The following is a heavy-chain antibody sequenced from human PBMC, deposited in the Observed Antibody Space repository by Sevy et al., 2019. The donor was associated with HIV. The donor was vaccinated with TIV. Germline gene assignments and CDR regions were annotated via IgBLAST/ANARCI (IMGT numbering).Heavy chain of an antibody. CDR2: INHSGST. D-gene: IGHD6-13*01. J-gene: IGHJ6*02. V-gene: IGHV4-34*01. CDR3: ARLYSSSWSWGYYYGMDV. Sequence: SETLSLTCAVYGGSFSGYYWSWIRQPPGKGLEWIGEINHSGSTNYNPSLKSRVTISVDTSKNQFSLKLSSVTAADTAVYYCARLYSSSWSWGYYYGMDVWGQGTTVTVSS. CDR1: GGSFSGYY.